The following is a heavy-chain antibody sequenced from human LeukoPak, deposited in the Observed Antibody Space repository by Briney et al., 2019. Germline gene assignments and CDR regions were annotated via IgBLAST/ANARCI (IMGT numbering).Heavy chain of an antibody. CDR3: ARHEMATISFYYYYGMDV. J-gene: IGHJ6*02. Sequence: SETLPLTCTVSGGYISSTSYYWGWIRQPPGKGLEWIGTIYYSGSTYYNPSLKSRVTISVDTSKNQFSLKLSSVTAADTAVYYCARHEMATISFYYYYGMDVWGQGTTVTVSS. D-gene: IGHD5-24*01. CDR1: GGYISSTSYY. V-gene: IGHV4-39*01. CDR2: IYYSGST.